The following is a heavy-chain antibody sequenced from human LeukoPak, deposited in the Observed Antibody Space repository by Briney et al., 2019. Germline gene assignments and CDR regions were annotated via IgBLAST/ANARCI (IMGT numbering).Heavy chain of an antibody. CDR3: ARGGGLDV. CDR2: INNNGSVK. J-gene: IGHJ6*02. D-gene: IGHD3-16*01. V-gene: IGHV3-23*05. CDR1: GFTFSSYA. Sequence: PGGSLRLSCAASGFTFSSYAMNWARQAPGKGLEWVSAINNNGSVKYYVDSVKGRFTISRDNAKNTLYLQMSNLRAEDTAVYFCARGGGLDVWGQGATVTVSS.